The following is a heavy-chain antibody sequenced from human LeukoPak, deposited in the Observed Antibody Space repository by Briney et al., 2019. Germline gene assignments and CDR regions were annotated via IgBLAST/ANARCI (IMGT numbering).Heavy chain of an antibody. Sequence: GGSLRLSCAASGFTFSSYAMSWVRQAPGKGLEWVSAISGSGGSTYYADSVKGRFTISRDNSKNTLYLQMNSLRAEDTAVYYCANALEYGSGIYYYYYYYMDVWGKGTTVTVSS. J-gene: IGHJ6*03. CDR1: GFTFSSYA. CDR3: ANALEYGSGIYYYYYYYMDV. V-gene: IGHV3-23*01. CDR2: ISGSGGST. D-gene: IGHD3-10*01.